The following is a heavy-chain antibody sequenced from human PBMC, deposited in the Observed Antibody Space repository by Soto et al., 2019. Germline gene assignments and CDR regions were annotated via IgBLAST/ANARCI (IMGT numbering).Heavy chain of an antibody. J-gene: IGHJ5*02. V-gene: IGHV1-18*04. Sequence: QVQLVQSGAEVKKPGASVKVSCKASGYTFTSYGISWVRQAPGQGLEWMGWISGYNGNTNYAPKLQGRVTNATDTSTSTAYMELRSLRSDDTAVYYCTRVAVDIVATTLNWFDPWGQGTLVTVSS. D-gene: IGHD5-12*01. CDR2: ISGYNGNT. CDR3: TRVAVDIVATTLNWFDP. CDR1: GYTFTSYG.